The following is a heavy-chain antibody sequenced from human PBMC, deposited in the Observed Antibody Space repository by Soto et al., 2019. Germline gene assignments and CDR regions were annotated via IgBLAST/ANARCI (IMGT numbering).Heavy chain of an antibody. CDR1: GGSFSGYY. CDR3: ASHGKSIAARYNWFDP. Sequence: SETLSLTCAVYGGSFSGYYWSWIRQPPGKGLEWIGEINHSGSTNYNPSLKSRVTISVDTSKNQFSLKLSSVTAADTAVYYCASHGKSIAARYNWFDPWGQGTLVTVSS. CDR2: INHSGST. D-gene: IGHD6-6*01. J-gene: IGHJ5*02. V-gene: IGHV4-34*01.